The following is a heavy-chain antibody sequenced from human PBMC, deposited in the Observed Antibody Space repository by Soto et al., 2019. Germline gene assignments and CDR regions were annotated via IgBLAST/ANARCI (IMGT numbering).Heavy chain of an antibody. V-gene: IGHV1-69*13. CDR1: GGTFSSYA. J-gene: IGHJ6*02. Sequence: ASVKVSCKASGGTFSSYAISWVRQAPGQGLEWMGGIIPIFGTANYAQKFQGRVTITADESTSTAYMELSSPRSEDTAVYYCARSTTEVHCSSTSCYAQRRSYYYYYGMDVWGQGTTVTVSS. CDR2: IIPIFGTA. CDR3: ARSTTEVHCSSTSCYAQRRSYYYYYGMDV. D-gene: IGHD2-2*01.